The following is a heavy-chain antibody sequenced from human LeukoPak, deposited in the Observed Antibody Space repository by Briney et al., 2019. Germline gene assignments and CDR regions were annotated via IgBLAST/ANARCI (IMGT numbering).Heavy chain of an antibody. V-gene: IGHV3-7*01. CDR1: GFIFRNYW. J-gene: IGHJ4*02. Sequence: GGSLRLSCEAAGFIFRNYWMGWDRQAPGKGLAWVANINEDGSEKYYVDSVKGRFTISRDNAKNSPYLQMNILRAEDTAVFYCLSGPGHCGQGALVTVSS. CDR2: INEDGSEK. CDR3: LSGPGH.